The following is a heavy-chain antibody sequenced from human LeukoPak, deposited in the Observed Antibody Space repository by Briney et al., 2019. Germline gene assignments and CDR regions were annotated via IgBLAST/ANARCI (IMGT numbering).Heavy chain of an antibody. V-gene: IGHV4-59*01. Sequence: PSETLSLTCTVSGGSISGYYWSWIRQPPGKRLEWIGYVYDSGSTNYNPSLKSRVTISVDTSKNQFSLKLSSVTAADTAVYYCARDLSGSSGRANWGQGTLVTVSS. D-gene: IGHD6-25*01. CDR3: ARDLSGSSGRAN. CDR1: GGSISGYY. CDR2: VYDSGST. J-gene: IGHJ4*02.